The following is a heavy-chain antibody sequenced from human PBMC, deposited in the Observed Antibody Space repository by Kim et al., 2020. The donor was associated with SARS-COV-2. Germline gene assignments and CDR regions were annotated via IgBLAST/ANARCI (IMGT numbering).Heavy chain of an antibody. J-gene: IGHJ4*02. V-gene: IGHV3-30*04. CDR2: ISYDGSNK. D-gene: IGHD6-13*01. CDR1: GFTFSSYA. CDR3: ARDLAAAGPGGVDY. Sequence: GGSLRLSCAASGFTFSSYAMHWVRQAPGKGLEWVAVISYDGSNKYYADSVKGRFTISRDNSKNTLYLQMNSLRAEDTAVYYCARDLAAAGPGGVDYWGQGTLVTVSS.